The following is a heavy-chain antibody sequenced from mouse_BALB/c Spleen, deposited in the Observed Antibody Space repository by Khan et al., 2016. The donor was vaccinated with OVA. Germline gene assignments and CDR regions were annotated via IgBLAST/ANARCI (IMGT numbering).Heavy chain of an antibody. CDR3: ARAYYANYREAMDY. D-gene: IGHD2-10*01. Sequence: QVQLKESGPGLVAPSQSLSITCTVSGFSLTGYGVNWVRQPPGKGLEWLGMIWGDGSTDYNSALKSRLSITKDNSKSQVFLKMNSLQTDYTARYYCARAYYANYREAMDYWGQGNSVTVSS. CDR1: GFSLTGYG. V-gene: IGHV2-6-7*01. J-gene: IGHJ4*01. CDR2: IWGDGST.